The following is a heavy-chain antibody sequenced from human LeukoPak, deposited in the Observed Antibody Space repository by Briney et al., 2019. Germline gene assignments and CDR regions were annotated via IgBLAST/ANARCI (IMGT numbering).Heavy chain of an antibody. J-gene: IGHJ4*02. CDR1: GGSISSGGYS. Sequence: PSETLSLTCAVSGGSISSGGYSWSWIRQPPGKGLEWIGYIYHSGSTYYNPSLKSRVTISVDRSKNQFSLKLSSVTAADTAVYYCAGLVGRYSSGLYYYYFDYWGQGTLVTVSS. CDR3: AGLVGRYSSGLYYYYFDY. CDR2: IYHSGST. V-gene: IGHV4-30-2*01. D-gene: IGHD3-22*01.